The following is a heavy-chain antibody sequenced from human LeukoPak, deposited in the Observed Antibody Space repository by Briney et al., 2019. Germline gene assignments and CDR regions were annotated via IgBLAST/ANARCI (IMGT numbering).Heavy chain of an antibody. J-gene: IGHJ6*02. CDR2: IYSGGST. D-gene: IGHD2-2*01. CDR1: GFTVSSNY. V-gene: IGHV3-53*01. CDR3: ARAAIVVVPAATERYYYYYGMDV. Sequence: PGGSLRLSCAASGFTVSSNYMSWVRQAPGKGLEWVSVIYSGGSTSYADSVKGRFTISRDNAKNTLYLQMNSLRAEDTAVYYCARAAIVVVPAATERYYYYYGMDVWGQGTTVTVSS.